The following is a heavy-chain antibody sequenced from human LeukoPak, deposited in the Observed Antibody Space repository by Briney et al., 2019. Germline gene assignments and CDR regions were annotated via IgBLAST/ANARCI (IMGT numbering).Heavy chain of an antibody. J-gene: IGHJ4*02. Sequence: GRSLRLSCAASGFTFSNYGMHWVRRAPGKGLEWVALIWHDGSQKNYADSVKGRFTISRDNSKNTLYLQMNSLRAEDTAIYYCANNFDYWGQGTLVTVSS. V-gene: IGHV3-33*06. CDR1: GFTFSNYG. CDR2: IWHDGSQK. CDR3: ANNFDY.